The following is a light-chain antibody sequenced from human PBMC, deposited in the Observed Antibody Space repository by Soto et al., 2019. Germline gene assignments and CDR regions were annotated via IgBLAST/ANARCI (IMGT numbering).Light chain of an antibody. CDR1: QSLTNGY. V-gene: IGKV3-20*01. J-gene: IGKJ5*01. CDR3: QQYGSSPRMT. CDR2: DTA. Sequence: DSVLPQSQDTLSLSPGTRATLSCRASQSLTNGYIAWYQVKTGQAPRLLIYDTAGRATGIPDRFRGDGCGTDFSLTITRREPEDFAVYDCQQYGSSPRMTFGQGTLLENK.